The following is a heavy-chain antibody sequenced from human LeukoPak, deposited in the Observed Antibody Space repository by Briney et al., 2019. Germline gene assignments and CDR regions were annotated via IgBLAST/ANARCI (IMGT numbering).Heavy chain of an antibody. J-gene: IGHJ4*02. Sequence: ALVKVSCKASGYTFTGYYMHWVRQAPGQGLEWMGWINPNSGGTNYAQKFQGRVTMTRDTSISTAYMELSRLRSDDTAVYYCAREDDSSGYYLGDDYWGQGTLVTVSS. D-gene: IGHD3-22*01. CDR1: GYTFTGYY. V-gene: IGHV1-2*02. CDR2: INPNSGGT. CDR3: AREDDSSGYYLGDDY.